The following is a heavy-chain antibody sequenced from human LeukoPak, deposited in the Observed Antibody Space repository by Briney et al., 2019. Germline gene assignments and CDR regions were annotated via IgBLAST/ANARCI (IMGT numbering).Heavy chain of an antibody. CDR3: ARRREDTAMVRAFDI. V-gene: IGHV5-51*01. CDR2: IYPGDSDT. CDR1: GYSFTSYW. J-gene: IGHJ3*02. D-gene: IGHD5-18*01. Sequence: PGESLKISCRGSGYSFTSYWIGWVRQMPGKGLEWMGIIYPGDSDTRYSPSFQGQVTISADKSISTAYLQWSSLKASDTAMYYCARRREDTAMVRAFDIWGQGTMVTVSS.